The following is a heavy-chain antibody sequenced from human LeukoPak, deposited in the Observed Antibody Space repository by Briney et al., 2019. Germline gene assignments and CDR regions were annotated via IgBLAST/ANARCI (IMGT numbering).Heavy chain of an antibody. CDR2: IRSKANSYAT. Sequence: GRSLKLSCAASGFTFSGSAMHWVRQASGKGLEWVGRIRSKANSYATAYAASVKGRFTISRDDSKNTAYLQMNSLKTEDTAVYYCTRDSGYDNPFDYWGQGTLVTVSS. J-gene: IGHJ4*02. CDR1: GFTFSGSA. CDR3: TRDSGYDNPFDY. V-gene: IGHV3-73*01. D-gene: IGHD5-12*01.